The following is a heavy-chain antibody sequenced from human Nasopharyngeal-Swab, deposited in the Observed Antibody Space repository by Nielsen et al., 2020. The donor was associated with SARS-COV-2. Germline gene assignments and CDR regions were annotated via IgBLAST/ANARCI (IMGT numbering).Heavy chain of an antibody. CDR3: ARHRIYCSSTSCYTYYYYYMDV. J-gene: IGHJ6*03. CDR2: IYYSGST. V-gene: IGHV4-39*01. D-gene: IGHD2-2*02. CDR1: GGSISSSSYY. Sequence: GSLRLSCTVSGGSISSSSYYWGWIRQPPGKGLEWIGSIYYSGSTYYNPSLKSRVTISVDTSKNQFSLKLSSVTAADTAVYYCARHRIYCSSTSCYTYYYYYMDVWGKGTTVTVSS.